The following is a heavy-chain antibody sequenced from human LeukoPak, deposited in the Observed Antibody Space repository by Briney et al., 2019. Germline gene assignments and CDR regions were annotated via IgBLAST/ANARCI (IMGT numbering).Heavy chain of an antibody. Sequence: SETLSLTCSVSGGSLNPYYWSYIRQSPGKGLEWIGNIHYNGRPSYNPSLKSRVTISLDTSKKQFSLKLHSVTAADTAVYFCARTASSYYYYTDVWGKGTTVTISS. CDR1: GGSLNPYY. V-gene: IGHV4-59*01. J-gene: IGHJ6*03. CDR2: IHYNGRP. D-gene: IGHD6-25*01. CDR3: ARTASSYYYYTDV.